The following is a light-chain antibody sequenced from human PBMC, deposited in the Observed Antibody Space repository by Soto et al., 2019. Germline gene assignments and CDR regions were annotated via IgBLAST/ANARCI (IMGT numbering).Light chain of an antibody. CDR3: SSYTSSHPYV. CDR1: SSDVGGYNY. J-gene: IGLJ1*01. CDR2: EVS. V-gene: IGLV2-14*01. Sequence: QSALTQPASVSGSPGQSITVSCTGTSSDVGGYNYVSWYQQHPGKAPKLMIYEVSNRPSGVSNRFSGSKSGNTASLTISGLQAEDEADYFCSSYTSSHPYVFGSGTKLTVL.